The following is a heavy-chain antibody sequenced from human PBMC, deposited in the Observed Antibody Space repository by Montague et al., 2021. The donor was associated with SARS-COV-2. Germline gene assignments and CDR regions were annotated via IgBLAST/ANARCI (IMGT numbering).Heavy chain of an antibody. CDR2: ISSSGATI. V-gene: IGHV3-48*03. D-gene: IGHD2-8*01. Sequence: SLRPSCAASGFDFFNFDMAWVRQAPGRGLEWISDISSSGATILYADSLKGRFTISRDNIQKSLYLQMNSLRAEDTAVYYCATNKYCTLHDCLHGRHYFDHWGQGTLITVSS. CDR1: GFDFFNFD. J-gene: IGHJ4*02. CDR3: ATNKYCTLHDCLHGRHYFDH.